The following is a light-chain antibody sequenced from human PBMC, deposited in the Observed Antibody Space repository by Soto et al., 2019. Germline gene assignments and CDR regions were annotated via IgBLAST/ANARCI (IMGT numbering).Light chain of an antibody. CDR3: QQVNSYPFT. Sequence: DIQLTQAPSVQSASVGDRVTITCRASQGISSYLAWYQQKPGKAPKLLIYAASTLHSGVPSRFSGSGYGTEHNLTISSLQPEDFANYYCQQVNSYPFTFGGGTKVEIK. V-gene: IGKV1-9*01. J-gene: IGKJ4*01. CDR2: AAS. CDR1: QGISSY.